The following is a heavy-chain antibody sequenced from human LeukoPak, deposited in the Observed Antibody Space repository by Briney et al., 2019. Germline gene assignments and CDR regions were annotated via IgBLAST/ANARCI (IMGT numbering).Heavy chain of an antibody. CDR2: ISSSSSTI. Sequence: GGSLRLSCAASGFTFSTYSMNWVRQAPGKGLEWVSYISSSSSTIYYADSVKGRFTISRDNAKNSLYLQMNSLRDEDTAVYYCARDLPQSRGVAFDYWGQGTLVTVSS. CDR3: ARDLPQSRGVAFDY. J-gene: IGHJ4*02. V-gene: IGHV3-48*02. CDR1: GFTFSTYS. D-gene: IGHD3-10*01.